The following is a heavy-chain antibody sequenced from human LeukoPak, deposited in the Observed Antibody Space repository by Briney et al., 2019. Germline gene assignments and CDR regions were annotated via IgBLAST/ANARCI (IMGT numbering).Heavy chain of an antibody. Sequence: GGSLRLSCAASGFTFSDYYMSWIRQAPGKGLEWVSYISSSGSTIYYADSVKGRFTISRDNAKNSLYLQMNSLRAEDTAVYYCARDQGPRKYYDILTGSPVGAFDIWGQGTMVTVSS. V-gene: IGHV3-11*04. CDR3: ARDQGPRKYYDILTGSPVGAFDI. CDR1: GFTFSDYY. J-gene: IGHJ3*02. CDR2: ISSSGSTI. D-gene: IGHD3-9*01.